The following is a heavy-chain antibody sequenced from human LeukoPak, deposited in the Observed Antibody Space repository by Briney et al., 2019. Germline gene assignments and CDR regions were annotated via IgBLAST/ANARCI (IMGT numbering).Heavy chain of an antibody. V-gene: IGHV3-23*01. D-gene: IGHD2-21*02. CDR1: GFTFSSYA. J-gene: IGHJ4*02. CDR3: ARESDCGGDCYSPTNFDY. CDR2: ISGSDGST. Sequence: PGGSLRLSCAASGFTFSSYAMTWVRQAPGKGLEWVSSISGSDGSTYYADSVKGRFTISRDNSKNTLYLQMNSLRAEDTAVYYCARESDCGGDCYSPTNFDYWGQGTLVTVSS.